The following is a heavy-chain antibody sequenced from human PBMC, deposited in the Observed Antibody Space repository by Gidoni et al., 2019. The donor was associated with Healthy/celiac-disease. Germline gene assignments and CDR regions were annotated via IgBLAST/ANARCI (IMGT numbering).Heavy chain of an antibody. CDR2: IIGSGGST. CDR1: GFTFSSYA. CDR3: AKDSPSRGWLAEYFQH. J-gene: IGHJ1*01. D-gene: IGHD6-19*01. Sequence: EVQLLESGGGLVQTGVSLRLYCAASGFTFSSYAMSWVRQAPGKGLELVSAIIGSGGSTYYADSVKGRFTISRDNSKNTLYLQMNSLRAEDTAVYYCAKDSPSRGWLAEYFQHWGQGTLVTVSS. V-gene: IGHV3-23*01.